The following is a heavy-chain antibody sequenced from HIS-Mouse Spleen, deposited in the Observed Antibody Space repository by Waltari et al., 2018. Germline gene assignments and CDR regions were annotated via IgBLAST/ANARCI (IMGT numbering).Heavy chain of an antibody. CDR3: ARSYLSRYVLRYFGHDY. CDR1: GYTFTSYG. D-gene: IGHD3-9*01. CDR2: NRANNGNT. V-gene: IGHV1-18*01. Sequence: QVQLVQSGAEVKKPGASVKVSCKASGYTFTSYGISWVRQAPGQGLEWMGWNRANNGNTNYAQELQGRVTMTTDTSTSTAYMELRSLRSDDTAVYYCARSYLSRYVLRYFGHDYWGQGTLVTVSS. J-gene: IGHJ4*02.